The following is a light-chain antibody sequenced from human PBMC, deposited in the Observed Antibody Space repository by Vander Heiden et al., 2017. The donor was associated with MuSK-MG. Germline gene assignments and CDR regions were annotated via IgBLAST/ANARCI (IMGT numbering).Light chain of an antibody. J-gene: IGKJ1*01. CDR1: QSVSSY. V-gene: IGKV3-11*01. CDR2: DAS. Sequence: IVLTQSPATLSLSPGERATLSCRASQSVSSYLAWYQQKPGQAPRLLSYDASNRATGIPARVSDRGSGTDVTRTSSSLEPEDWAVYYGQQRSNWPLAFGQGTKVEIK. CDR3: QQRSNWPLA.